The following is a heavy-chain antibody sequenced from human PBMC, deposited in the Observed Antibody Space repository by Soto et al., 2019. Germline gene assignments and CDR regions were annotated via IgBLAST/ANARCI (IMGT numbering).Heavy chain of an antibody. J-gene: IGHJ3*02. V-gene: IGHV4-61*01. Sequence: ETLSLTCTVSGGSVRSGRYYWSWIRQPPGKGLEWIGYIYYTGNTNYNPSLRSRVTMSVDTSKNQFSMKLSSVTAADTAVYYCASYYYDSSGYGAFDIGGQGKMVTVSS. CDR2: IYYTGNT. D-gene: IGHD3-22*01. CDR1: GGSVRSGRYY. CDR3: ASYYYDSSGYGAFDI.